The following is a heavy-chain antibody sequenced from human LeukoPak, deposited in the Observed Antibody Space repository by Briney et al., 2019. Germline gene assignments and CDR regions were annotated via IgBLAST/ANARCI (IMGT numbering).Heavy chain of an antibody. CDR2: IIPIFGTA. Sequence: SVKFSCKASGGTFSSYAISWVRQAPGQGLEWMGGIIPIFGTANYAQKFQGRVTITTDESTSTAYMELSSLRSEDTAVYYCARELMVRGDIHDDYWGQGTLVTVSS. V-gene: IGHV1-69*05. D-gene: IGHD3-10*01. CDR3: ARELMVRGDIHDDY. CDR1: GGTFSSYA. J-gene: IGHJ4*02.